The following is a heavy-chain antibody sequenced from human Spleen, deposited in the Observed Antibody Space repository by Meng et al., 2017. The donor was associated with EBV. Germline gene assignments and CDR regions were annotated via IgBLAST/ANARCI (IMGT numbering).Heavy chain of an antibody. Sequence: QLQLRTWGAGLLKPSDPRSRPCAASGGSFSSYHWPWVRQPPGNGLDWIGDINQSGATNYSPSLRSRVTISGDSSKNHFSLKVASVTAADTAIYYCARGALGRYYDYWGQGTLVTVSS. D-gene: IGHD1-26*01. CDR3: ARGALGRYYDY. V-gene: IGHV4-34*01. CDR1: GGSFSSYH. CDR2: INQSGAT. J-gene: IGHJ4*02.